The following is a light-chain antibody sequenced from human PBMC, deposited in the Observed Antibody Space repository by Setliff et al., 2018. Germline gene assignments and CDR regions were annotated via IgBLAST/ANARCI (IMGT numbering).Light chain of an antibody. V-gene: IGLV2-8*01. CDR2: AVS. CDR1: SSDVGGYNY. Sequence: QSVLTQPPSASGSPGQSVTISCTGTSSDVGGYNYVSWYQQHPGKAPKLMIYAVSKRPSGVPDRFSGSKSGNTASLTVSGLQAEDEADYYCSSYAGSNNPDVFGTGTKVTVL. CDR3: SSYAGSNNPDV. J-gene: IGLJ1*01.